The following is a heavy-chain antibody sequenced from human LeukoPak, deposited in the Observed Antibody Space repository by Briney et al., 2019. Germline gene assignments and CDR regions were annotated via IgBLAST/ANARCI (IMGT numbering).Heavy chain of an antibody. CDR1: GFTFSSYA. Sequence: HPGGSLRLSCAASGFTFSSYAMSWVRQAPGKGLEWVASIKKDGSERYYVDSVKGRFTISRDNAKNSLWLQMNSLRAEDTAVYYCVAPQGSGPSYTLDYWGQGTLVTVSS. V-gene: IGHV3-7*01. J-gene: IGHJ4*02. CDR3: VAPQGSGPSYTLDY. CDR2: IKKDGSER. D-gene: IGHD3-10*01.